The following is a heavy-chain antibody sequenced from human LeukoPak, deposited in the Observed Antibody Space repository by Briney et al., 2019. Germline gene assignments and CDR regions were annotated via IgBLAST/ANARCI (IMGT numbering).Heavy chain of an antibody. CDR2: INAGNDNT. Sequence: ASVKVSCKASGYTFTSYAMHWVRQAPGQRLEWMGWINAGNDNTKYSQKFQGRVTITRDTSASTAYMELSSLRSEDTAVYYCARDRLCSSTSRVNYYYYYGMDVWGKGTTVTVSS. CDR3: ARDRLCSSTSRVNYYYYYGMDV. V-gene: IGHV1-3*01. D-gene: IGHD2-2*01. J-gene: IGHJ6*04. CDR1: GYTFTSYA.